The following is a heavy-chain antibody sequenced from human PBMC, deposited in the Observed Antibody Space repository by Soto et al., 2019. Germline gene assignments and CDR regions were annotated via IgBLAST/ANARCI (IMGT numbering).Heavy chain of an antibody. V-gene: IGHV4-38-2*01. CDR3: ARTHSGSYYSVFNY. J-gene: IGHJ4*02. CDR2: IYRSGTT. D-gene: IGHD1-26*01. CDR1: NFSISSGYY. Sequence: SETLSLTCVVSNFSISSGYYWGWIRQSPGKGLEWTASIYRSGTTSYNPSLKSRVTISVDPSENQFSLMLTAVTAADTAVYYCARTHSGSYYSVFNYWGRGSLVTVSS.